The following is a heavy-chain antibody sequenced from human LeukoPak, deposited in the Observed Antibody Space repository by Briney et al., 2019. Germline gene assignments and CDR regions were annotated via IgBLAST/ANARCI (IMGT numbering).Heavy chain of an antibody. D-gene: IGHD2-21*02. CDR3: ARGVTHPFDY. CDR2: ISAYNGNT. J-gene: IGHJ4*02. CDR1: GYTFTSYG. Sequence: ASVKVSCKASGYTFTSYGISWVRQAPGQGLEWMGWISAYNGNTNYAQKLQGRVTITADESTSTAYMELSSLRSEDTAVYYCARGVTHPFDYWGQGTLVTVSS. V-gene: IGHV1-18*01.